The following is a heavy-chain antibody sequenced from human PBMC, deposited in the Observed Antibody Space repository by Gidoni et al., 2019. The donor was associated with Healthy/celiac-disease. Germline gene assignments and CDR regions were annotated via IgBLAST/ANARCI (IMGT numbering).Heavy chain of an antibody. CDR3: ARGEIVYSYGLIGAFDI. CDR2: ISSSSSYI. D-gene: IGHD5-18*01. Sequence: EVQLVESGGGLVKPGGSLRLSCAASGFTFSSYSMNWVRQAPGKGLEGVSSISSSSSYIYYADSVKGRFTISRDNAKNSLYLQMNSLRAEDTAVYYCARGEIVYSYGLIGAFDIWGQGTMVTVSS. V-gene: IGHV3-21*01. CDR1: GFTFSSYS. J-gene: IGHJ3*02.